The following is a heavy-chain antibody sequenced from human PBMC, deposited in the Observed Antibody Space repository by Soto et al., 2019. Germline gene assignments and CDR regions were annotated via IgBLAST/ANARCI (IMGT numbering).Heavy chain of an antibody. CDR3: ARESEDLSSNLDY. CDR2: ISSTTNYI. J-gene: IGHJ4*02. V-gene: IGHV3-21*06. Sequence: WWSLRLSCSASVFTFTRYSMNWVRQAPGKGLEWVASISSTTNYIYYGESLKGRLTISRDNAKNPMYLQMNTLRAEDTAVYYCARESEDLSSNLDYWGQGTLVTVSS. CDR1: VFTFTRYS.